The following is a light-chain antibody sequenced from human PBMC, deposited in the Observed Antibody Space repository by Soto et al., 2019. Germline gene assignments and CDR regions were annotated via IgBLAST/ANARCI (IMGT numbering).Light chain of an antibody. CDR1: SSDVGGYNY. Sequence: QSALTQPASGSGSPGHAITISCTGTSSDVGGYNYVSWYQQHPGKSPKLMIYEVSNRPSGVSNRFSGSKSGNTASLTISGRQAEDEADYYCRSYTSSSPVVLGGGTQLTV. V-gene: IGLV2-14*01. CDR3: RSYTSSSPVV. CDR2: EVS. J-gene: IGLJ2*01.